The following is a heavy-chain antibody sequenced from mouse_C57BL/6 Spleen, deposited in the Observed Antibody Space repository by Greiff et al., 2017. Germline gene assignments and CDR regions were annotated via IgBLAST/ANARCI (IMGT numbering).Heavy chain of an antibody. V-gene: IGHV5-17*01. D-gene: IGHD2-4*01. CDR3: ASRYYDYDGFAY. CDR1: GFTFSDYG. CDR2: ISSGSSTI. Sequence: EVQLVESGGGLVKPGGSLKLSCAASGFTFSDYGMHWVRQAPEKGLEWVAYISSGSSTIYYADTVKGRFTISRDNAKNTLFLQMTSLRSEDTAMYYCASRYYDYDGFAYWGQGNLVTVSA. J-gene: IGHJ3*01.